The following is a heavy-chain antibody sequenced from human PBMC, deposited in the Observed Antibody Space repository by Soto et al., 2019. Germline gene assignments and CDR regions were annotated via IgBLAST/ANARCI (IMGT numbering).Heavy chain of an antibody. CDR2: SSGDKA. Sequence: PGGSLRLSCTASGFTFIIYSISCVRRAPGKGLEWVSASSGDKAYYADSVKGRFTISRDNSKNTLFLYMNSLRVEDTAEYFCAKDGPLGGWDFDSWGPGTLVTVSS. D-gene: IGHD6-19*01. CDR1: GFTFIIYS. CDR3: AKDGPLGGWDFDS. J-gene: IGHJ4*02. V-gene: IGHV3-23*01.